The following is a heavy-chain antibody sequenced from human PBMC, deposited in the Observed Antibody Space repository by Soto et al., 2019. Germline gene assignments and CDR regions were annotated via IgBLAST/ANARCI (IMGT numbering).Heavy chain of an antibody. CDR1: GFTFSGSW. CDR2: INGDGSGT. J-gene: IGHJ4*02. Sequence: EVQLVESGGGVVQPGGSLRLSCAASGFTFSGSWMHCVRQAPGKGLVWVSRINGDGSGTSYADCVKGRFTISRDNAKNTLFLQMNGLRAEDTAVYYCARGMFGSGTANDYWGQGTLVTVSS. D-gene: IGHD3-10*01. V-gene: IGHV3-74*01. CDR3: ARGMFGSGTANDY.